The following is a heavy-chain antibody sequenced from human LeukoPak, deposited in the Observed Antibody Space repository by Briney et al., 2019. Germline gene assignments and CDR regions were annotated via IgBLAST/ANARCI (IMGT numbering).Heavy chain of an antibody. CDR3: ALDGSSGAYFDY. V-gene: IGHV1-8*03. J-gene: IGHJ4*02. D-gene: IGHD6-6*01. Sequence: ASVKVSCKASGYTFTSYDINWVRQATGQGPEWMGWMNPNSGNTGYAQKFQGRVTITRNTSISTAYMELSSLRSEDTAVYYCALDGSSGAYFDYWGQGTLVTVSS. CDR1: GYTFTSYD. CDR2: MNPNSGNT.